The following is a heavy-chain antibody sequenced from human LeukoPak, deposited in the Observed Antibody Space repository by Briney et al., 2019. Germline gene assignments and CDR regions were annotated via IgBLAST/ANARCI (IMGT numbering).Heavy chain of an antibody. D-gene: IGHD5-18*01. CDR1: GLSFSDSY. J-gene: IGHJ4*02. Sequence: GGSLRLSCVVSGLSFSDSYMTWIRQTPGMGLESLAYISGMGHDIYYADSVKCRFTISRDNAKNSLYLQMNSLRAEDTAIYYCAKDSGWIHFLDWGQGTLVTVSS. V-gene: IGHV3-11*01. CDR2: ISGMGHDI. CDR3: AKDSGWIHFLD.